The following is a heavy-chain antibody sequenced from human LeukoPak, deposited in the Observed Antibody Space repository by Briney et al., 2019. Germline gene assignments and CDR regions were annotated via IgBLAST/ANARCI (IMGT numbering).Heavy chain of an antibody. CDR1: GYTFTSYY. D-gene: IGHD6-25*01. Sequence: ASVKVSCKASGYTFTSYYMHWVRQAPGQGLEWMGWISAYNGNTNYAQKLQGRVTMTTDTSTSTANMELRSLRSDDTAVYYCARDRAAHFDYWGQGTLVTVSS. CDR3: ARDRAAHFDY. V-gene: IGHV1-18*04. J-gene: IGHJ4*02. CDR2: ISAYNGNT.